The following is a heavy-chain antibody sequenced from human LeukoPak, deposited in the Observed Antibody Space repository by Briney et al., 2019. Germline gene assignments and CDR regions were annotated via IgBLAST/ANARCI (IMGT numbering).Heavy chain of an antibody. CDR3: AKTLPTYYYGSSGYYLGYFDY. V-gene: IGHV3-23*01. J-gene: IGHJ4*02. CDR2: ISGSGGST. Sequence: PGGSLRLSCAASGFTFSSYAMSWVRQAPGKGLEWVSAISGSGGSTYYADSVKGRFTISRDNSKNTLYLQMNSLRAEDTAVYYCAKTLPTYYYGSSGYYLGYFDYWGQGTLVTVSS. CDR1: GFTFSSYA. D-gene: IGHD3-22*01.